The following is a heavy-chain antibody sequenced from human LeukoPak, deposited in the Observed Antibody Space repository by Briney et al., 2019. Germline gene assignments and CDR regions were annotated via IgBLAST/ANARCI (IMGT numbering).Heavy chain of an antibody. CDR3: ARRLHYDSSGYYFPPATRLNNWFDP. J-gene: IGHJ5*02. CDR2: IYYSGST. D-gene: IGHD3-22*01. CDR1: GGSISSSSYY. V-gene: IGHV4-39*01. Sequence: PSETLSLTCTVSGGSISSSSYYWGWIRQPPGKGLEWIGSIYYSGSTYYNPSLKSRVTISVDTSKNQFSLKLSSVTAADTAVYYCARRLHYDSSGYYFPPATRLNNWFDPWGQGTLVTVSS.